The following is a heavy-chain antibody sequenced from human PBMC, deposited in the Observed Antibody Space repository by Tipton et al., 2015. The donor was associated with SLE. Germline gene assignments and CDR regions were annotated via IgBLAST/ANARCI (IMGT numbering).Heavy chain of an antibody. V-gene: IGHV4-39*07. CDR3: ASDGDDSSGAFDI. Sequence: TLSLTCTVSGGSISSSSYYWGWIRQPPGKGLEWIGSIYYSGSTYYNPSLKSRVTISVDTSKNQFSLKLSSVTAADTAVYYCASDGDDSSGAFDIWGQGTVVTVSS. D-gene: IGHD3-22*01. CDR1: GGSISSSSYY. J-gene: IGHJ3*02. CDR2: IYYSGST.